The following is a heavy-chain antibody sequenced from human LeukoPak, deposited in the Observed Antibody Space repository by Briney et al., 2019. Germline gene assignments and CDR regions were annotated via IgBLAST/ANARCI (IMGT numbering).Heavy chain of an antibody. CDR1: GFTFSNYA. V-gene: IGHV3-23*01. CDR2: ISGSGGST. Sequence: GGSLRLSCAASGFTFSNYAMNWVRQAPGKGLEWVSTISGSGGSTYYADSVKGRFTISRDYSKNTLYLHMNSLRAEDTAVYYCARDQAGSGHYADYWGQGTLVTVSS. CDR3: ARDQAGSGHYADY. J-gene: IGHJ4*02. D-gene: IGHD3-10*01.